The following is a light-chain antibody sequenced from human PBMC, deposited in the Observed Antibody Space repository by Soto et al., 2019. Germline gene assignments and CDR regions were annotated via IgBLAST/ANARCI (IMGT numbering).Light chain of an antibody. J-gene: IGLJ3*02. CDR2: EVT. V-gene: IGLV2-8*01. CDR3: TSYVGNDIGV. CDR1: SSDVGAYKY. Sequence: QSVLTQPPSASGSPGQSVTISCTATSSDVGAYKYVSWYQQYPGNAPKLMMYEVTKRPSGVPDRFSGSKSGNTASLTVSGLQAEDEADYYCTSYVGNDIGVFGGGTKLTVL.